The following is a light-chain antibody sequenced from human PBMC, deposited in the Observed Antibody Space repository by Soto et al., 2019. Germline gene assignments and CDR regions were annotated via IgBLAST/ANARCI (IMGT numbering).Light chain of an antibody. CDR3: QSSDSSLNV. Sequence: QSVLTQPPSVSGAPGQRVTISCTGSSSNIGAGYDVHWYQQLPGTAPKLLIYGNSNRPSGVPDRFSGSKSGTSASLAITGLQAEDEPDYYCQSSDSSLNVFGTGTKLTVL. CDR2: GNS. J-gene: IGLJ1*01. V-gene: IGLV1-40*01. CDR1: SSNIGAGYD.